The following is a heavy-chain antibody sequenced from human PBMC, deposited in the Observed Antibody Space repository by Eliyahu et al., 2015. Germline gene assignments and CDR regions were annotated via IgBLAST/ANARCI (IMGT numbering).Heavy chain of an antibody. CDR2: INHSGST. J-gene: IGHJ4*02. V-gene: IGHV4-34*01. CDR1: GGSXSGXY. CDR3: ARAGGCSGGSCYSSSPGY. D-gene: IGHD2-15*01. Sequence: QVQLQQWGAGLLXPSETLSXTCAVXGGSXSGXYWTWXRQPPGKGLXWIGEINHSGSTNYNPSLKSRVTISVDTSKNQFSLKMSSVTAADTAVYYCARAGGCSGGSCYSSSPGYWGQGTLVTVSS.